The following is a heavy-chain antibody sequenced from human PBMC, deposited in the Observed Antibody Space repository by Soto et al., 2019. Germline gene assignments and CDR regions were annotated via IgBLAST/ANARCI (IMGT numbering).Heavy chain of an antibody. CDR3: VRESPPSGPNWFDT. Sequence: PSETLSLTCTVSGGSVSNSNYYWGWIRQSPGKGLEWIGSVYYRGRSYSKSSVKSRVTISVDTSKNQFSLNLNSVTAADTAAYYCVRESPPSGPNWFDTWGPRTLGTVAS. J-gene: IGHJ5*02. CDR2: VYYRGRS. CDR1: GGSVSNSNYY. V-gene: IGHV4-39*07. D-gene: IGHD2-8*01.